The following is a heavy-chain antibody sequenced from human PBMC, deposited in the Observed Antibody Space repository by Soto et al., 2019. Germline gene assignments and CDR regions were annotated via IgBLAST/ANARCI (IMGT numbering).Heavy chain of an antibody. V-gene: IGHV5-51*03. Sequence: VQLVQSGAEVKKPGESLKISCKGSEFSFTTYWIAWVRQMPGEGLKWMGIIYPDDSRTTYSPSFQGQVTISADKSINTAYLQWSSLKASDTAMYYCTRDLDYGGNSEDFDIWGQGTSVTVSS. CDR3: TRDLDYGGNSEDFDI. CDR1: EFSFTTYW. CDR2: IYPDDSRT. J-gene: IGHJ3*02. D-gene: IGHD4-17*01.